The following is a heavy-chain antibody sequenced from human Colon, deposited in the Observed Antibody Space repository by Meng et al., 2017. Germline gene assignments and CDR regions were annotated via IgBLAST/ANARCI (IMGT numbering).Heavy chain of an antibody. CDR2: IKSKADGGTA. J-gene: IGHJ4*02. D-gene: IGHD5-18*01. Sequence: EVQSVESGGALVKPGGSLRIPCAASGFTFSNAWMSWVRQAPGKGLEWVGRIKSKADGGTADYAAPVNGRFSISRDDSKNTLYLQMNSLKTEDTAVYYCGGNNYGYDYWGQGTLVTVSS. CDR1: GFTFSNAW. V-gene: IGHV3-15*02. CDR3: GGNNYGYDY.